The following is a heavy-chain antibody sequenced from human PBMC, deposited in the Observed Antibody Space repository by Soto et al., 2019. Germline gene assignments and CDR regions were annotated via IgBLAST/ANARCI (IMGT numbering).Heavy chain of an antibody. D-gene: IGHD1-1*01. CDR2: ISAHNGNI. Sequence: QVHLVQSGAEVKKPGASVKVSCKASGYTFTSYGITWVRQAPGQGLEWMGWISAHNGNIDYAQKLQGRVIVTRDTSTSTAYMELRSLISDDTAVYYFARGRYGDYWGQGALVTVSS. CDR3: ARGRYGDY. CDR1: GYTFTSYG. J-gene: IGHJ4*02. V-gene: IGHV1-18*01.